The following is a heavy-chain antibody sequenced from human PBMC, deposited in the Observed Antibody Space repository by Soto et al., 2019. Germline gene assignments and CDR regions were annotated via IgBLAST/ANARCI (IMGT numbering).Heavy chain of an antibody. CDR3: ATPTQTYPKQWRNPNWFDP. CDR1: GYTLTDLS. D-gene: IGHD6-19*01. CDR2: FDPEDGET. V-gene: IGHV1-24*01. Sequence: ASVTVSCKVSGYTLTDLSMHWVRQAPGKGLEWMGGFDPEDGETIYAQKFQGRVTMTEDTSTDTAYMELSSLRSEDTAVYYCATPTQTYPKQWRNPNWFDPWGQGTLVTVSS. J-gene: IGHJ5*02.